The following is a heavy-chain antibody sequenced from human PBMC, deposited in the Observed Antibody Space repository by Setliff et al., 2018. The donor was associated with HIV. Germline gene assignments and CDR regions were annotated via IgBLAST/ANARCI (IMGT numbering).Heavy chain of an antibody. J-gene: IGHJ6*03. V-gene: IGHV4-4*07. CDR1: GGSFTTYY. D-gene: IGHD6-13*01. CDR3: ARGVAAAGMLMDV. CDR2: IHTSDTT. Sequence: SETLSLTCTVSGGSFTTYYWVWIRQPAGRGLEWIGRIHTSDTTRYNPSLQSRVAMSVDTSKNQFSLKLTSVSAADTAVYYCARGVAAAGMLMDVWGKGTTVTVSS.